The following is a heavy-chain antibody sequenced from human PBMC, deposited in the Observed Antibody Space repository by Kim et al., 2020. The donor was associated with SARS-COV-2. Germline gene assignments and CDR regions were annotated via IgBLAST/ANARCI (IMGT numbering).Heavy chain of an antibody. J-gene: IGHJ4*02. D-gene: IGHD6-13*01. CDR2: ISSSSSNT. V-gene: IGHV3-11*06. CDR1: GFTFSDYY. CDR3: ATSRFGSSSSWYGY. Sequence: GGSLRLSCAASGFTFSDYYMSWIRQAPGKGLEWVSDISSSSSNTYYADSVKGRFTISRDNAKNSLYLQMNSLRAEDTAVYYCATSRFGSSSSWYGYWGQGALVTVSS.